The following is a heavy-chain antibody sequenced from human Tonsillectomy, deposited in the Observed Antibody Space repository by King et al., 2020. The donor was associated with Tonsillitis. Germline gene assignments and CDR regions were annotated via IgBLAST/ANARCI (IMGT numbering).Heavy chain of an antibody. J-gene: IGHJ4*02. CDR1: GFTFSSYA. Sequence: VQLVESGGGLVQPGGSLRLSCAASGFTFSSYAMSWVRQAPGKGLEWVSALSGSGGSTYYADSVKGRFTISRDNSKNTLSLQMNSLRAEDTAVYYCAKDFSRLSGSYEFDYWGQGTLVTVSS. CDR2: LSGSGGST. CDR3: AKDFSRLSGSYEFDY. D-gene: IGHD1-26*01. V-gene: IGHV3-23*04.